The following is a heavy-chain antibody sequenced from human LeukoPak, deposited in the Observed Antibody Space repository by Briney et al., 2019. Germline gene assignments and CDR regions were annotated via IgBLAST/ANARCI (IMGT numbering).Heavy chain of an antibody. Sequence: PSETLSLTCTVSGGSISSYYWSWIRQPPGKGLEWIGYIYYSGSTNYNPSLKSRVTISVDTSKNQFSLKLSSVTAADTAVYYCARVGGYCSSTSCYYYGMDVWGKGITVTVSS. J-gene: IGHJ6*04. CDR2: IYYSGST. CDR3: ARVGGYCSSTSCYYYGMDV. V-gene: IGHV4-59*01. D-gene: IGHD2-2*01. CDR1: GGSISSYY.